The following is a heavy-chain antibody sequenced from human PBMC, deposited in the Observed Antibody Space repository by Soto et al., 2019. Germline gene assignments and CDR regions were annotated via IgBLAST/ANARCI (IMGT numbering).Heavy chain of an antibody. J-gene: IGHJ6*02. Sequence: GGSLRLSCAASGFTVSSNYMSWVRQAPGKGLEWVSVIYSGGSTYYADSVKGRFTISRDNSKNTLYLQMNSLRAEDTAVYYCARVLGYYYYGMDVWGQGTTVTVSS. CDR2: IYSGGST. V-gene: IGHV3-53*01. CDR3: ARVLGYYYYGMDV. D-gene: IGHD1-26*01. CDR1: GFTVSSNY.